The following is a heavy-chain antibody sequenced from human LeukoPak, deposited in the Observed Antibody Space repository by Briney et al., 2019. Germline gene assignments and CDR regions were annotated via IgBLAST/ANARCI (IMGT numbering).Heavy chain of an antibody. V-gene: IGHV4-34*01. Sequence: SETLSLTRAVYGGSFSGYYWSWIRQPPGKGLEWIGEINHSGSTNYNPSLKSRVTISVDTSNNPFSLKLSSVTAADTALYYCARHRPGPYDYWGQGTLVTVSS. J-gene: IGHJ4*02. CDR2: INHSGST. CDR1: GGSFSGYY. CDR3: ARHRPGPYDY.